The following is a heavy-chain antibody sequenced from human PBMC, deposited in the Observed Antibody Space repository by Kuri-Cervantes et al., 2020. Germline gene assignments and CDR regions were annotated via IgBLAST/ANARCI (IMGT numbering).Heavy chain of an antibody. V-gene: IGHV4-34*01. CDR2: IHHSGST. CDR1: GGSFSGYY. D-gene: IGHD6-6*01. CDR3: ARRRQYGSSSWTFDY. Sequence: ESLKISCAVYGGSFSGYYWTWIRQAPGKGLEWIGEIHHSGSTNANPSLKSRVTISVDTSRNQFSLKLSSVTAADTAVYYRARRRQYGSSSWTFDYWGQGTLVTVSS. J-gene: IGHJ4*02.